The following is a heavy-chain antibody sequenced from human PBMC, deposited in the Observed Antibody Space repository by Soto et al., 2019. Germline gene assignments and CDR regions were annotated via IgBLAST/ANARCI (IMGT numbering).Heavy chain of an antibody. CDR3: ARGSRYIVVVVAAPPDAFDI. J-gene: IGHJ3*02. Sequence: PSETLSLTCAVYGGSFSGYYWSWIRQPPGKGLEWIGEINHSGSTNYNPSLKSRVTISVDTSKNQFSLKLSSVTAADTAVHYCARGSRYIVVVVAAPPDAFDIWGQGTMVTVSS. CDR2: INHSGST. V-gene: IGHV4-34*01. D-gene: IGHD2-15*01. CDR1: GGSFSGYY.